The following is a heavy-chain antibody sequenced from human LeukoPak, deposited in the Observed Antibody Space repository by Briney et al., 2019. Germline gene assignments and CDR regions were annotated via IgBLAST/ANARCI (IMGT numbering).Heavy chain of an antibody. J-gene: IGHJ4*02. CDR3: AAIDYGDPRDY. D-gene: IGHD4-17*01. CDR1: GFTFTSSA. CDR2: IVVGSGNT. V-gene: IGHV1-58*01. Sequence: SVKVSFKASGFTFTSSAVQWVRQARGQRLEWIGWIVVGSGNTNCAQKFQERVTITRDMSTSTAYMELSSLRSEDTAVYYCAAIDYGDPRDYWGQGTLVTVSS.